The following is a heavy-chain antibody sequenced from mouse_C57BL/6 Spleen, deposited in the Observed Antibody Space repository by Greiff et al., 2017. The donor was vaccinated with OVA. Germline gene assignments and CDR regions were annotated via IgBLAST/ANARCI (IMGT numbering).Heavy chain of an antibody. CDR2: INPSSGYT. CDR1: GYTFTSYT. Sequence: VKLVESGAELARPGASVKMSCKASGYTFTSYTMHWVKQRPGQGLEWIGYINPSSGYTKYNQKFKDKATLTADKSSSTAYMQLSSLTSEDSAVYYCAGRESPLMAIDYWGQGTSVTVSS. CDR3: AGRESPLMAIDY. J-gene: IGHJ4*01. V-gene: IGHV1-4*01. D-gene: IGHD2-3*01.